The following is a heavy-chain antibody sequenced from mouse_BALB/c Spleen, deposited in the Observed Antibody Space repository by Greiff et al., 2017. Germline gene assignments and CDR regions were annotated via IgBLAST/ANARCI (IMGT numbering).Heavy chain of an antibody. J-gene: IGHJ2*01. CDR2: INPDSSTI. D-gene: IGHD1-1*01. CDR3: ARAHFYYYGSPFDY. V-gene: IGHV4-1*02. CDR1: GFDFSRYW. Sequence: EVKLLESGGGLVQPGGSLKLSCAASGFDFSRYWMSWVRQAPGKGLEWIGEINPDSSTINYTPSLKDKFIISRDNAKNTLYLQMSKVRSEDTALYYCARAHFYYYGSPFDYWGQGTTLTVSS.